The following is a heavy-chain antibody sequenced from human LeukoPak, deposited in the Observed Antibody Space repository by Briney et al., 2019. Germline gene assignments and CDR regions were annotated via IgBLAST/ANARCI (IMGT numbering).Heavy chain of an antibody. V-gene: IGHV3-48*03. CDR3: VREGWSTFYDY. D-gene: IGHD1-26*01. J-gene: IGHJ4*02. CDR2: ISSSGSTI. CDR1: GFTFSSYE. Sequence: GGSLRLSCAASGFTFSSYEMNWVRQAPGKGLEWVSYISSSGSTIYYADSVKGRFTISRDNARNSLYLQMNTLRDDDTAIYYCVREGWSTFYDYWGQGTLVTVSS.